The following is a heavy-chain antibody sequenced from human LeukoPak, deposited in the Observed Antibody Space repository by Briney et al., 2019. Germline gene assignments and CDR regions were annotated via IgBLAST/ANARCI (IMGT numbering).Heavy chain of an antibody. D-gene: IGHD3-22*01. J-gene: IGHJ4*02. V-gene: IGHV3-23*01. Sequence: GGSLRLXCAASGFTFSSYAMSWVRQAPGKGLEWVSAISGSGGSTYYADSGKGRFTISRDNSKNTLYLQMNSLRAEDTAVYYCARSPEYDSSGYYTGGVFDYWGQGTLVTVSS. CDR1: GFTFSSYA. CDR3: ARSPEYDSSGYYTGGVFDY. CDR2: ISGSGGST.